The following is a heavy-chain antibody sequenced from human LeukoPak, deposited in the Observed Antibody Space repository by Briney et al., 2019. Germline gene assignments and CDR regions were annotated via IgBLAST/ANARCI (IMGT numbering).Heavy chain of an antibody. CDR2: ISSNGGST. CDR3: ARDLRYFDWLTWNERNGDY. J-gene: IGHJ4*02. V-gene: IGHV3-64*01. CDR1: GFTFSSYA. Sequence: GGSLRLSCAASGFTFSSYAMHWVRQAPGKGLEYVSAISSNGGSTYYANSVKGRFTISRDNSKNTVYLQVNSLRAEDTAVYYCARDLRYFDWLTWNERNGDYWGQGTLVTVSS. D-gene: IGHD3-9*01.